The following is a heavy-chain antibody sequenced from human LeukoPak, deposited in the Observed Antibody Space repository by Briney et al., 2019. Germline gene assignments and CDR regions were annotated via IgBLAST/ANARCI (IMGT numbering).Heavy chain of an antibody. CDR2: VSGGGST. CDR3: AKSGTACSGGSCYSHYFDF. V-gene: IGHV3-23*01. CDR1: GFTFSNYA. Sequence: GGSLRLSCAASGFTFSNYAMSWVRQAPGKGLQWVSAVSGGGSTSYADSAKGRFTISRDNSKNTVYLQLNSLRAEDTAVYYCAKSGTACSGGSCYSHYFDFWGQGTLVTVSS. D-gene: IGHD2-15*01. J-gene: IGHJ4*02.